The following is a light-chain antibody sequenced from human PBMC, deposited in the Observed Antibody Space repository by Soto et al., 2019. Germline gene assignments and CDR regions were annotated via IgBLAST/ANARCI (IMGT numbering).Light chain of an antibody. CDR1: QSVSSY. J-gene: IGKJ1*01. CDR2: DAS. V-gene: IGKV3-11*01. Sequence: EIVLTQSPAILSMSPGERATLSCRASQSVSSYFAWYQQKPGQAPRLLIYDASNRATCVPARFSGSGSGTDFTLTISSLEPEDLAVYYCQQRRYWPVTFGQGTKVEIK. CDR3: QQRRYWPVT.